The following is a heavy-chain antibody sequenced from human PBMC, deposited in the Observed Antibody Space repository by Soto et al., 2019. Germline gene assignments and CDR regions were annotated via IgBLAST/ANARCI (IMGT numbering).Heavy chain of an antibody. Sequence: GGSLRLSCAASGFTFSSYGMHWVRQAPGKGLEWVAVIWYDGSNKYYADSVKGRFTISRDNSKNTLYLQMNSLRAEDTAVNYCAREFMVRGPRYYYYYMDVWGKGTTVTVSS. J-gene: IGHJ6*03. CDR3: AREFMVRGPRYYYYYMDV. CDR2: IWYDGSNK. CDR1: GFTFSSYG. V-gene: IGHV3-33*01. D-gene: IGHD3-10*01.